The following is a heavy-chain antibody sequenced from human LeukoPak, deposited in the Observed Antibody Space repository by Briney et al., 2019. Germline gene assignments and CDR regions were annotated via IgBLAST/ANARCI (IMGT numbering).Heavy chain of an antibody. CDR1: GGSFSGYY. CDR3: ARAPWRYSYGYNY. D-gene: IGHD5-18*01. CDR2: INHSGST. Sequence: SETLSLTCAVYGGSFSGYYWGWIRQPPGKGLEWIGEINHSGSTNYNPSLKSRVTISVDTSKNQFSLKLSSVTAADTAVYYCARAPWRYSYGYNYWGQGTLVTVSP. J-gene: IGHJ4*02. V-gene: IGHV4-34*01.